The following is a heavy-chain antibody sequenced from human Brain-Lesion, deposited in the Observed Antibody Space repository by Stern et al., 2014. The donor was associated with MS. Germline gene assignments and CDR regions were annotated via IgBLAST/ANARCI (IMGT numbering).Heavy chain of an antibody. CDR1: GGSVSSTSYA. J-gene: IGHJ5*02. V-gene: IGHV4-39*01. CDR2: IYYSGNT. Sequence: QMQLQESGPGLVKPSETLSLTCTVAGGSVSSTSYAWAWIRQPPGKGLEWIGTIYYSGNTYYSPSLKSRPTISLAPSKNQFSLQRRSVTAADTAVYYCAGEEDIRYCSGGSCTGNWFDPWGQGTLVTVSS. CDR3: AGEEDIRYCSGGSCTGNWFDP. D-gene: IGHD2-15*01.